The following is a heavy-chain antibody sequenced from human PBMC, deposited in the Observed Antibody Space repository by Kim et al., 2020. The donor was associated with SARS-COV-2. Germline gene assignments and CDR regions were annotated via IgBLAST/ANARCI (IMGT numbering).Heavy chain of an antibody. D-gene: IGHD4-17*01. J-gene: IGHJ5*02. Sequence: SETLSLTCTVSGGSISSYYWSWIRQPPGKGLEWIGRIYNSGSTNYNPSLKSRVTISVDTSKNQFSLKLSSVTAADTAVYYCARDIDYGDLKDWHPEPWFEPWGQGTLVTVSS. CDR3: ARDIDYGDLKDWHPEPWFEP. V-gene: IGHV4-59*13. CDR1: GGSISSYY. CDR2: IYNSGST.